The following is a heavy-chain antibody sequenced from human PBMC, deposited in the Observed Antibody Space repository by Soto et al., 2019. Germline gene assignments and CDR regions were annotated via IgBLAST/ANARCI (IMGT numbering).Heavy chain of an antibody. CDR2: IDPSGGAT. CDR1: GYTFTSHY. D-gene: IGHD6-19*01. V-gene: IGHV1-46*03. CDR3: SRGLWQWLFDY. J-gene: IGHJ4*02. Sequence: QVQLVQSGAEVKKPGASVMVSCRASGYTFTSHYMHWVRQAPGQGLEWMGMIDPSGGATTYAQKFRGRVTITRDPSTTTVYMELSSLRPEDTAVYSCSRGLWQWLFDYWGQGTLVTVSS.